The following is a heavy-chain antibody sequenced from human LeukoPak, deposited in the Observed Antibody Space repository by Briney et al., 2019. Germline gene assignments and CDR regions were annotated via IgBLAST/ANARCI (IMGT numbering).Heavy chain of an antibody. Sequence: PGGSLRLSCAASGFTFSSYEMNWVRQAPGKGLEWVSYISSSGSTIYYADSVKGRFTISRDNAKNSLYLQMNSLRAEDTAVYYCARSLPGYMDVWGKGTTVTVSS. D-gene: IGHD7-27*01. CDR2: ISSSGSTI. CDR3: ARSLPGYMDV. V-gene: IGHV3-48*03. CDR1: GFTFSSYE. J-gene: IGHJ6*03.